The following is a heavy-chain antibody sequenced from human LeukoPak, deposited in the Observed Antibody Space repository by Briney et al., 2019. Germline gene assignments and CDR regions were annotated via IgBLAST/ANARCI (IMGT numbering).Heavy chain of an antibody. CDR3: AIDPNWETHN. D-gene: IGHD7-27*01. V-gene: IGHV3-7*03. CDR2: IKQDGSVK. CDR1: GFTFSNFW. J-gene: IGHJ4*02. Sequence: GGSLRLSCAASGFTFSNFWMNWVRQAPGKGLEWVANIKQDGSVKHYVDSVKGRFTISRDNSKNTLYLQMTNLRVDDTALYYCAIDPNWETHNWGQGVLVTVSS.